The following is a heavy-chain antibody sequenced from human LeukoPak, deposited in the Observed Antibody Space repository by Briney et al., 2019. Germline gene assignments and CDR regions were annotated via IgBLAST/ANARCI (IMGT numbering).Heavy chain of an antibody. Sequence: PPGRSLRLSCAASGFTFSSYAMSWVRQAPGKGLEWVSAISGSGGSTYYADSVKGRFTISRDNSKNTLYLQMNSLRAEDTAVYYCAKDGPRGDYYDSSGYPLDYWGQGTLVTVSS. CDR3: AKDGPRGDYYDSSGYPLDY. CDR2: ISGSGGST. J-gene: IGHJ4*02. V-gene: IGHV3-23*01. D-gene: IGHD3-22*01. CDR1: GFTFSSYA.